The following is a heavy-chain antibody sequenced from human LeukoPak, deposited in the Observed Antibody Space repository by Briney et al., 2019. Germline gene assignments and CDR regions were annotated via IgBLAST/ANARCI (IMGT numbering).Heavy chain of an antibody. J-gene: IGHJ4*02. CDR2: ISGSGGST. Sequence: GGSLRLSCAVSGFTFSSYVMSWVRQAPGKGLEWVSAISGSGGSTYYADSVKGRFTISRDNSKNTLYLQMNSLRDEDTAVYYCATRQWLVPDYWGQGTLVTVSS. V-gene: IGHV3-23*01. D-gene: IGHD6-19*01. CDR3: ATRQWLVPDY. CDR1: GFTFSSYV.